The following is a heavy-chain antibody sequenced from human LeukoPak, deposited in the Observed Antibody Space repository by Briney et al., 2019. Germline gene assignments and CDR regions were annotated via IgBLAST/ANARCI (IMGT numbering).Heavy chain of an antibody. CDR1: GGTFSSYA. CDR2: IIPIFGTA. D-gene: IGHD3-3*01. J-gene: IGHJ5*02. CDR3: VRFSIGYDFWSGYMEYNWFDP. V-gene: IGHV1-69*13. Sequence: SVKVSCKASGGTFSSYAISWVRQAPGQGLEWMGGIIPIFGTANYAQKFQGRVTITADESTSTAYMELSSLRSEDTAVYYCVRFSIGYDFWSGYMEYNWFDPWGQGTLVTASS.